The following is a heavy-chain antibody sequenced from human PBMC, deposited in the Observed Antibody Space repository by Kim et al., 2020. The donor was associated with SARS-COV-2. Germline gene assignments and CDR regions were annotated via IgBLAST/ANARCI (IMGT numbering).Heavy chain of an antibody. Sequence: TYYADSVKGRFTISRVNSRTTLYLQMNSLRADETAVYYGAKGFGGDRAYWGQGTLVTVSS. D-gene: IGHD2-21*01. CDR3: AKGFGGDRAY. CDR2: T. J-gene: IGHJ4*02. V-gene: IGHV3-23*01.